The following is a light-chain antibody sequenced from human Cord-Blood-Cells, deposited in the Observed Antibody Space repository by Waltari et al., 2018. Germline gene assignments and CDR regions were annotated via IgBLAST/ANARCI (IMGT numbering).Light chain of an antibody. CDR3: QAWDSSTSYV. Sequence: SSALTPPASVCVSPGQTASNTRAGDTLREKYACWYQQKPGQSPVLVIYQDSKRPSGIPERFSGSNSGNTATLTISGTQAMDEADYYCQAWDSSTSYVFGTGTKVTVL. V-gene: IGLV3-1*01. CDR2: QDS. J-gene: IGLJ1*01. CDR1: TLREKY.